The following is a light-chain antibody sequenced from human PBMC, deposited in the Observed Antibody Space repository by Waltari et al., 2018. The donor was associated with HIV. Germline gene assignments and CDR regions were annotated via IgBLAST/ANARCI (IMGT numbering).Light chain of an antibody. CDR3: SSYTSSSTLV. CDR2: EVS. J-gene: IGLJ2*01. V-gene: IGLV2-14*01. CDR1: SSDVGGSNY. Sequence: QSALTQPASVSGSPGQSITISCPGTSSDVGGSNYVPWYQQHPGKAPKLMIYEVSNRPSGVSNRFSGSKSGNTASLTISGLQAEDEADYYCSSYTSSSTLVFGGGTKLTVL.